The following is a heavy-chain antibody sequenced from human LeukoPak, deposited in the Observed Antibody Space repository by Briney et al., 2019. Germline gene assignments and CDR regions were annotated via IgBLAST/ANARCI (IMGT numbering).Heavy chain of an antibody. D-gene: IGHD3-22*01. CDR1: GYTFASYA. Sequence: ASVNVSCKASGYTFASYAITWVRQAPGQRLEWMGWISAYNGNTNYAQKFQGRLTMTTDTSTSTAYMELRSLRSDDTAVYYCAREGKTYYYDSNGYPDYWGQGTLVTVSS. CDR3: AREGKTYYYDSNGYPDY. CDR2: ISAYNGNT. V-gene: IGHV1-18*01. J-gene: IGHJ4*02.